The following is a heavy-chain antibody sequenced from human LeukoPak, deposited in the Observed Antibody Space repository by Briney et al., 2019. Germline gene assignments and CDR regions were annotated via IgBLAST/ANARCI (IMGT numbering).Heavy chain of an antibody. V-gene: IGHV4-4*07. D-gene: IGHD3-3*01. CDR2: IYASGSA. CDR3: ARGEDVSGYRTDC. Sequence: SETLSLTCTVSGDSISSYYWSWIRQPAGKGLEWIGRIYASGSANYNPSLKSRVTISVDTSKNQFSLKLSSVTAADTAIYYCARGEDVSGYRTDCWGQGTLVTVSS. J-gene: IGHJ4*02. CDR1: GDSISSYY.